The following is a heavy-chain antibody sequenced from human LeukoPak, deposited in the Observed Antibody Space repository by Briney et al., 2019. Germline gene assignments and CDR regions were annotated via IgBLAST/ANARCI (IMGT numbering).Heavy chain of an antibody. CDR2: ISSSGTTV. Sequence: GGSLRLSCAASGFTFSGYGINWVRQAPEKGLEWVSYISSSGTTVYYADSVQGRFTISRDNAKNSLYLQMNSLRDEDTAVYYCAREGTSGTHLNWFDPWGQGTLVTVSS. V-gene: IGHV3-48*02. CDR1: GFTFSGYG. J-gene: IGHJ5*02. CDR3: AREGTSGTHLNWFDP. D-gene: IGHD1-1*01.